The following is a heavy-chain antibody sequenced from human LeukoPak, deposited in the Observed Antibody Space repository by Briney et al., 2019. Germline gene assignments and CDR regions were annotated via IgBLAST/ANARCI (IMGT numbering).Heavy chain of an antibody. V-gene: IGHV1-8*01. CDR3: ARAGTMTSDY. CDR2: MNPNSGNT. CDR1: GYTFTSYD. D-gene: IGHD4-17*01. Sequence: VASVKVSCKASGYTFTSYDMNWVRQAPGQGLEWMGWMNPNSGNTAYAQKFKGRVTMTKNTSISTAYMELSRLRPEDTAVYYCARAGTMTSDYWGQGTLVTVSS. J-gene: IGHJ4*02.